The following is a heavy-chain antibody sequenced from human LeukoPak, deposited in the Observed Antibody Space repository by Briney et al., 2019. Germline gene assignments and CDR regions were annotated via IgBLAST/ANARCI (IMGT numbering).Heavy chain of an antibody. Sequence: PGGSLRLSCAASGFTFTMFSMNWLRQAPGKGLEWIAFIRGRSDTTYYADSVQGRFTISRDNAEDSVYLQMNSLRAEDTAVYYCAKLGYYDSSGPNDAFDIWGQGTMVTVSS. CDR1: GFTFTMFS. CDR2: IRGRSDTT. D-gene: IGHD3-22*01. V-gene: IGHV3-48*01. J-gene: IGHJ3*02. CDR3: AKLGYYDSSGPNDAFDI.